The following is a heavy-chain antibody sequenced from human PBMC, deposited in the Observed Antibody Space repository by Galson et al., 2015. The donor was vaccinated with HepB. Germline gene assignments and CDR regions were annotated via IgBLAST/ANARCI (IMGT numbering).Heavy chain of an antibody. CDR1: GYTLTELS. Sequence: SVKVSCKVSGYTLTELSMHWVRQAPGKGLEWMGGFDPEDGETIYAQKFQGRVTMTEDTSTDTAYVKLSSLRSEDTAVYYCATDLGTVTRDRYWGQGTLVTVSS. CDR3: ATDLGTVTRDRY. J-gene: IGHJ4*02. D-gene: IGHD4-11*01. CDR2: FDPEDGET. V-gene: IGHV1-24*01.